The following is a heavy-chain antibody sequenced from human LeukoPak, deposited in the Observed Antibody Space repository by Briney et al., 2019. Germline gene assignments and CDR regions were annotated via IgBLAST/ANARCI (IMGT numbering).Heavy chain of an antibody. CDR2: IRYDGSNK. CDR1: GFTFSSYG. V-gene: IGHV3-30*02. J-gene: IGHJ4*02. CDR3: AKDYYDSSGYYYSY. D-gene: IGHD3-22*01. Sequence: GGSLRLSCAASGFTFSSYGMHWVRQAPDKGLEWVAFIRYDGSNKYYADSVKGRFTISRDNSKNTLYLQMNSLRAEDTAVYYCAKDYYDSSGYYYSYWGQGTLVTVSS.